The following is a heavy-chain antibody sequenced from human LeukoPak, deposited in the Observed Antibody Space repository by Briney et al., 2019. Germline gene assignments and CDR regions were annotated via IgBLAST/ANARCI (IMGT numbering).Heavy chain of an antibody. Sequence: PGGSLRLSCAASGFTFDDYAMHWVHQAPGKGLEWVSLISGDGGSTYYADSVKGRFTISRDNSKNSLHLQMNSLITEDTALSYCARDMMGSTSSPDYWGQGTLVTVS. CDR3: ARDMMGSTSSPDY. CDR1: GFTFDDYA. D-gene: IGHD2-2*01. CDR2: ISGDGGST. V-gene: IGHV3-43*02. J-gene: IGHJ4*02.